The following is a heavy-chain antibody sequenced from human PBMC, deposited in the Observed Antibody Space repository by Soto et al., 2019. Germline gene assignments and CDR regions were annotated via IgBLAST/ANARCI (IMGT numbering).Heavy chain of an antibody. CDR2: INAGNGNT. CDR3: ARGVLLWFGELLAFDI. CDR1: GYTFTSYA. Sequence: ASVKVSCKASGYTFTSYAMHWVRQAPGQRLEWMGWINAGNGNTKYSQKFQGRVTITRDTSASTAYMELSSLRSEDTAVYYCARGVLLWFGELLAFDIWGQGTMVTVSS. V-gene: IGHV1-3*01. D-gene: IGHD3-10*01. J-gene: IGHJ3*02.